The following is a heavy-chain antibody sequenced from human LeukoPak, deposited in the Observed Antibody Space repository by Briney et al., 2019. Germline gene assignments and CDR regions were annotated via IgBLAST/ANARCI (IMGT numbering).Heavy chain of an antibody. V-gene: IGHV3-74*01. Sequence: GGSLRLSCTASGFTFSSFWMHWVRQAPGKELVWVSRISTDGSSTSYADSVKGRFTISRDDAKKSVYLQMNSLRAEDTAVYYCARAGRRLLFLDSWGLGTLVTVSS. J-gene: IGHJ4*02. CDR2: ISTDGSST. CDR3: ARAGRRLLFLDS. D-gene: IGHD6-6*01. CDR1: GFTFSSFW.